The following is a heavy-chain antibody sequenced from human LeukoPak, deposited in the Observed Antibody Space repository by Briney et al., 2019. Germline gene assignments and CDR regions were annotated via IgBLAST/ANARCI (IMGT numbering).Heavy chain of an antibody. D-gene: IGHD1-14*01. V-gene: IGHV4-39*01. CDR3: ARRSPFRDAAAPEDY. CDR1: GGSISSSSDY. Sequence: SETLSLTCTVSGGSISSSSDYWGWIRQAPGKGLEWIGSIYYHENTYYNSSLKSRVTISVDTSKNQFSLKLSSVTAADTAVYYCARRSPFRDAAAPEDYWGQGTLVTVSS. J-gene: IGHJ4*02. CDR2: IYYHENT.